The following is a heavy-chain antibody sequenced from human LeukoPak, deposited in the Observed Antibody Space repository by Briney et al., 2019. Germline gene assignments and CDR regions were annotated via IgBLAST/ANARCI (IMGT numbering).Heavy chain of an antibody. CDR1: GFTFSSYA. Sequence: PGGSLRLSCAASGFTFSSYAMSWVRQAPGKGLVGVSSISSSSSYIYYADSVKGRFTISRDNAKNSLYLQMNSLRAEDTAVYYCARDRYSSGWYDYWGQGTLVTVSS. D-gene: IGHD6-19*01. J-gene: IGHJ4*02. V-gene: IGHV3-21*01. CDR3: ARDRYSSGWYDY. CDR2: ISSSSSYI.